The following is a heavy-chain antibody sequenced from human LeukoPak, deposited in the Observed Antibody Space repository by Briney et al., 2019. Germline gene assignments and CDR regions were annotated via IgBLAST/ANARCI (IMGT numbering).Heavy chain of an antibody. Sequence: GGSRRLSCAASGFTFSSYAMHWVRQAPGKGLEWGAAILYDGRNKYYADSVKGRFTISRANSKTTLNLQMNSRRAADTAVNSCARAPGIVGDIQPGDYWGQRTLGTASS. D-gene: IGHD1-26*01. CDR3: ARAPGIVGDIQPGDY. CDR1: GFTFSSYA. J-gene: IGHJ4*02. V-gene: IGHV3-30-3*01. CDR2: ILYDGRNK.